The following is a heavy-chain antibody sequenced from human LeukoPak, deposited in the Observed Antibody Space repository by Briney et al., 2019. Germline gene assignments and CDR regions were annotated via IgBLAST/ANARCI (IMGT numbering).Heavy chain of an antibody. Sequence: AAVKVSCKASGYTFTGYYIHWVRQAPGQGLEWMGWINPSSGGPNYAQKFQDRVTMTRDTSITTAYMELSRLTSDDTAVYYCARGYSYGPAYFDYWGQGTLVTVS. CDR2: INPSSGGP. CDR1: GYTFTGYY. CDR3: ARGYSYGPAYFDY. V-gene: IGHV1-2*02. D-gene: IGHD5-18*01. J-gene: IGHJ4*02.